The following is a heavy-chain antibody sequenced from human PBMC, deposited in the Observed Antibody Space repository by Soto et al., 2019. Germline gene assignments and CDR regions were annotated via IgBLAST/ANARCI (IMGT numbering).Heavy chain of an antibody. Sequence: QAQLQESGPGPVKPSETLSLTCTVSGGSVSGGTHYWSWIRQPPGKGLEWIGYIYNSGSNNYNPSLKSRVTISVDTSQNQFSLKRSSVTAADTAVYYCARGYRTSWYWFDLWGRGTLVTVSS. CDR3: ARGYRTSWYWFDL. V-gene: IGHV4-61*01. J-gene: IGHJ2*01. CDR2: IYNSGSN. CDR1: GGSVSGGTHY. D-gene: IGHD6-13*01.